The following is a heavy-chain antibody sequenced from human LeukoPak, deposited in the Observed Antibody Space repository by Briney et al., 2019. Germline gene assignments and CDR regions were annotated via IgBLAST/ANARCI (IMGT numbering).Heavy chain of an antibody. D-gene: IGHD6-13*01. CDR2: ISYDGSNK. J-gene: IGHJ4*02. V-gene: IGHV3-30-3*01. CDR1: GFTFSSYA. CDR3: ARDPQQLVGKGFDY. Sequence: GGSLRLSCAASGFTFSSYAMHWVRQAPGKGLEWVAVISYDGSNKYYADSVKGRFTISRDNSKNTLYLQMNSLRAEDTAVYYCARDPQQLVGKGFDYWGQGTLVTVSS.